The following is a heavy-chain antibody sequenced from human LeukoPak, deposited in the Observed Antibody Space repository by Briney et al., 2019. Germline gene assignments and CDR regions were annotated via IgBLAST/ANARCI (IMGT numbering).Heavy chain of an antibody. D-gene: IGHD3-10*01. CDR2: ISSSSSYI. V-gene: IGHV3-21*01. CDR1: GFTFGDYA. CDR3: ARSRWFGEFIDY. J-gene: IGHJ4*02. Sequence: PGRSLRLSCTASGFTFGDYAMSWVRQAPGKGLEWVSSISSSSSYIYYADSVKGRFTISRDNAKNSLYLQMNSLRAEDTAVYYCARSRWFGEFIDYWGQGTLVTVSS.